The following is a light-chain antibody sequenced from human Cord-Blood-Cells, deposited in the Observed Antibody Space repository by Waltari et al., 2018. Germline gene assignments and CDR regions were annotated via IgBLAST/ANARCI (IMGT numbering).Light chain of an antibody. Sequence: EIVMTQSPPSPPVTPGEPASISCRPSQSLLHSNGYNYLDWYLQKPGQSPQLLIYLGSNRASGVPDRFSGSGSGTDFTLKISRVEAEDVWVYYCMQALQTPLPFGGGTKVEIK. CDR1: QSLLHSNGYNY. CDR3: MQALQTPLP. CDR2: LGS. J-gene: IGKJ4*01. V-gene: IGKV2-28*01.